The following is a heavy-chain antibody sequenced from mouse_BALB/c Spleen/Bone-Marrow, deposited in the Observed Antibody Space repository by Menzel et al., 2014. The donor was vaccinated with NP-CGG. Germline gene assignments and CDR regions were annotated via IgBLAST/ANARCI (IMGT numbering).Heavy chain of an antibody. V-gene: IGHV1-69*02. CDR3: TRTTEGFDY. Sequence: QVQLQQSGAELVRPGASVKLSCKASGYTFTSYWINWVKQRPGRGLEWIGNIYPSDSYTNYNQKFKDKATLTVDKSSSTAYMQLSSPTSEDSAVYYCTRTTEGFDYWGQGTTLPVSS. D-gene: IGHD1-1*01. J-gene: IGHJ2*01. CDR1: GYTFTSYW. CDR2: IYPSDSYT.